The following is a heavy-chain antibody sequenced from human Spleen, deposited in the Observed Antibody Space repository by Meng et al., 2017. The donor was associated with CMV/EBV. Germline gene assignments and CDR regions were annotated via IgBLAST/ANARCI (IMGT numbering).Heavy chain of an antibody. CDR2: IHPGDSDT. CDR1: GYNFTNYY. V-gene: IGHV5-51*01. D-gene: IGHD1-7*01. CDR3: ARHGVPTTRTNWFDP. J-gene: IGHJ5*02. Sequence: GAEMKKPGESLMISCKTSGYNFTNYYVGWVRQLPGKGLEWMGIIHPGDSDTRYSPSFQGQVTISADKSNSIAFLQWSSLRDSDTAMYYCARHGVPTTRTNWFDPWGQGTLVTVSS.